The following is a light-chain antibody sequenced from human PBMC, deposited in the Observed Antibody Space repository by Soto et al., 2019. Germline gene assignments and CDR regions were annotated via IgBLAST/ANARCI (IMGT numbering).Light chain of an antibody. V-gene: IGLV2-18*02. Sequence: QSVLTQPPSVSGSPGQSVTISCTGTSTDFVSYNRVSWYQQPPGTAPKLMIYEVSKRPSGVPDRFSGSKSGNTASLTISGLQAAYEADYYCGSWDSSLSAYVFGTGTKVTVL. J-gene: IGLJ1*01. CDR2: EVS. CDR3: GSWDSSLSAYV. CDR1: STDFVSYNR.